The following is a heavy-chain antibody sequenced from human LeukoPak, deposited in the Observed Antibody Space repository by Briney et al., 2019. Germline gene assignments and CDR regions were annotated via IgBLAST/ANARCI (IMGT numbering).Heavy chain of an antibody. CDR3: ARYPVGNYDSGFDY. D-gene: IGHD5-12*01. CDR1: GFTFSTYT. CDR2: ITSSGSYT. Sequence: GGSLRLSCAASGFTFSTYTMNWVRQAPGKGLEWVSYITSSGSYTNYADSVKGRFTISRDNANNSLYLQMNSLRAEDTAVYYCARYPVGNYDSGFDYWGQGSLVIVSS. J-gene: IGHJ4*02. V-gene: IGHV3-21*05.